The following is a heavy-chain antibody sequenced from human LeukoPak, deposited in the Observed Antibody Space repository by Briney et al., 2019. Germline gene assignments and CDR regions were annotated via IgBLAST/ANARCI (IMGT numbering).Heavy chain of an antibody. J-gene: IGHJ5*02. Sequence: ASVKVSCKASGYTFTSYDINWVRQATGQGLEWMGWINPNSGNTGYAQKFQGRVTITRNTSISTAYMELSSLRSEDTAVYYCASLRAEIAARRQVQNWFDPWGQGTLVTVSS. CDR2: INPNSGNT. V-gene: IGHV1-8*01. D-gene: IGHD6-6*01. CDR3: ASLRAEIAARRQVQNWFDP. CDR1: GYTFTSYD.